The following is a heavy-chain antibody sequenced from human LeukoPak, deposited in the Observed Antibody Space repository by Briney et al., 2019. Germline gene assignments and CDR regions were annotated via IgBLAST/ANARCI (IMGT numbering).Heavy chain of an antibody. CDR2: INSDGSST. V-gene: IGHV3-74*01. Sequence: GGSLRLSCAASGFTFSSYWMHWVRQAPGKGLVWVSRINSDGSSTSYADSVKGRFTISRDNAKNSLYLQMNSLRAEDTALYYCAKDVAATRYNWFDPWGQGTLVTVSS. J-gene: IGHJ5*02. CDR1: GFTFSSYW. CDR3: AKDVAATRYNWFDP. D-gene: IGHD2-15*01.